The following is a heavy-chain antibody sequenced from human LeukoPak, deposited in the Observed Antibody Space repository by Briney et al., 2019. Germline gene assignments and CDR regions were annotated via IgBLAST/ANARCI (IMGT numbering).Heavy chain of an antibody. CDR1: GGSISSYY. V-gene: IGHV4-59*01. Sequence: SETLSLTCTVSGGSISSYYWSWIRQPPGKGLEWIGYIYYSGSTNYNPSLKSRVTISVDTSKNQFSLKLSSVTAADTAVYYCARDRGVSYDSSGYPQDAFDIWGQGTMVTVPS. CDR2: IYYSGST. CDR3: ARDRGVSYDSSGYPQDAFDI. J-gene: IGHJ3*02. D-gene: IGHD3-22*01.